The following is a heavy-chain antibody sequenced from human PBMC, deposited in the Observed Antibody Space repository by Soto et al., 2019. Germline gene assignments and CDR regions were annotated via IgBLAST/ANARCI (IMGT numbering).Heavy chain of an antibody. Sequence: QVQLVQSGAEVKKPGASVRVSCKASGYTFTSYDINWVRQATGQGLEWMGRMNTNSGNTGYPQKIKSRVTMTRNTSISTAYMVLSSGRSEDTAVYYGARERSLAADYWGQGTLVTVSS. CDR2: MNTNSGNT. V-gene: IGHV1-8*01. D-gene: IGHD1-26*01. J-gene: IGHJ4*02. CDR1: GYTFTSYD. CDR3: ARERSLAADY.